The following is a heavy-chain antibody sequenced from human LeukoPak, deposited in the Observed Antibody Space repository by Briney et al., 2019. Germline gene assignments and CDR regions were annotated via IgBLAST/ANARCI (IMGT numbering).Heavy chain of an antibody. Sequence: GGSLRLSCAASGLTFSNYPMSWVRQAPGKGLEWVSGISGSGDTTYYADSVKGRFTISRDNSKNTLYLQMNSLRAEDTALYYCANTARDDAFDIWGQGTMVTVSS. CDR3: ANTARDDAFDI. V-gene: IGHV3-23*01. CDR2: ISGSGDTT. J-gene: IGHJ3*02. CDR1: GLTFSNYP.